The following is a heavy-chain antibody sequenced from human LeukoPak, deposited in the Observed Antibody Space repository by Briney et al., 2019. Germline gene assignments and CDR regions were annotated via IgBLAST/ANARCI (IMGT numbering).Heavy chain of an antibody. CDR2: ISSSSSYI. Sequence: GGSLRLSCAASGFTFSSYSMNWVRQAPGKGLEWVSSISSSSSYIYYADSVKGRFTISRDNSKNTLYLQMNSLRAEDTAVYYCARGPWLGGGALIDYWGQGTLVTVSS. CDR3: ARGPWLGGGALIDY. CDR1: GFTFSSYS. V-gene: IGHV3-21*01. J-gene: IGHJ4*02. D-gene: IGHD1-26*01.